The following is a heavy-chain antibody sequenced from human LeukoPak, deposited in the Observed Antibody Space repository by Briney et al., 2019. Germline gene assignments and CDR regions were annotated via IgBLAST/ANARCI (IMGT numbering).Heavy chain of an antibody. J-gene: IGHJ4*02. V-gene: IGHV1-8*01. CDR3: ARWCSSTSCYKNNFDY. Sequence: GASVKVSCKASGYTFTSYDINWVRQATGQGLEWMGWMNPNSGNTGYAQKFQGRVTMTRNTSITTAYMGLSSLRSEDTAVYYCARWCSSTSCYKNNFDYWGQGTLVTVSS. D-gene: IGHD2-2*02. CDR2: MNPNSGNT. CDR1: GYTFTSYD.